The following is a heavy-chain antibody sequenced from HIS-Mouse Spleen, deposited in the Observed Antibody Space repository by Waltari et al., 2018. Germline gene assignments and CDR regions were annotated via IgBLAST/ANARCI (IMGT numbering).Heavy chain of an antibody. J-gene: IGHJ4*02. D-gene: IGHD1-26*01. CDR2: ISSSSSTI. CDR1: GFTFSRYS. V-gene: IGHV3-48*01. CDR3: ARGASGSYYLVSVSDY. Sequence: EVQLVESGGGLVQPGGSLRLSCAAAGFTFSRYSINWVRQAPGKGLEWVSYISSSSSTIYYADSVKGRFTISRDNAKNSLYLQMNSLRAEDTAVYYCARGASGSYYLVSVSDYWGQGTLVTVSS.